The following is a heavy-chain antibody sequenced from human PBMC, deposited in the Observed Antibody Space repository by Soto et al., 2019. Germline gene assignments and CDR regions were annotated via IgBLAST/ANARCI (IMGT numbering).Heavy chain of an antibody. CDR3: ARDMYYYGSGSYYNEFDY. D-gene: IGHD3-10*01. CDR2: ISSSSSTI. J-gene: IGHJ4*02. CDR1: GFTFSSYS. V-gene: IGHV3-48*01. Sequence: EVQLMESGGGLVQPGGSLRLSCAASGFTFSSYSMNWVRQAPGKGLEWVSYISSSSSTIYYADSVKGRFTISRDNAKNSLYLQMNSLRAEDTAVYYCARDMYYYGSGSYYNEFDYWGQGTLVTVSS.